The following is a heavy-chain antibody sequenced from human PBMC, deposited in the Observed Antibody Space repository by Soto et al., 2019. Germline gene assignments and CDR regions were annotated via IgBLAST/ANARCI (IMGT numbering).Heavy chain of an antibody. J-gene: IGHJ5*02. CDR2: MSGSGDNT. CDR1: GFTFSSHA. V-gene: IGHV3-23*01. Sequence: EVQLLESGGGLVQPGGSLRLSCAASGFTFSSHAMSWVRQAPGKGLEWVSSMSGSGDNTYHADSVKGRFTVSRDNSKNTLYLQMNSLRVEASSVYYCATGSYPTYKWFDPWCQGTLVTVSS. CDR3: ATGSYPTYKWFDP.